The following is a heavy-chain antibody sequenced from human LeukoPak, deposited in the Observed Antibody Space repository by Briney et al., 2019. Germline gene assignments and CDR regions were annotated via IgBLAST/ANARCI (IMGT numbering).Heavy chain of an antibody. D-gene: IGHD3-22*01. CDR2: IYYSGST. J-gene: IGHJ4*02. Sequence: SETLSLTCTVSGDSIGTYYWSWIRQSPGKGLEWIGYIYYSGSTKYNPSLKSRVTISVDTSKNQFSLKLNSVTAADTAVYYCARGVGDSSGYYYSGFDYWGQGTLVTVSS. V-gene: IGHV4-59*01. CDR3: ARGVGDSSGYYYSGFDY. CDR1: GDSIGTYY.